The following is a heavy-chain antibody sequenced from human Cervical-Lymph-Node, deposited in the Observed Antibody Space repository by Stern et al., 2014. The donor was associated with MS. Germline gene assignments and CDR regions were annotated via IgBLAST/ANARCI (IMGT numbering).Heavy chain of an antibody. V-gene: IGHV4-4*07. CDR1: GGSISSYY. Sequence: MQLVESGPGLVKPSETLSLTCTVSGGSISSYYWSWIRQPAGKGLEWIGRIYTSGSTNYNPSLKRRVTMSVDTPKTQFSLKRSSVTAADTAVYYCARDSTASWYDYWGQGTLVTVSS. CDR3: ARDSTASWYDY. J-gene: IGHJ4*02. CDR2: IYTSGST. D-gene: IGHD6-13*01.